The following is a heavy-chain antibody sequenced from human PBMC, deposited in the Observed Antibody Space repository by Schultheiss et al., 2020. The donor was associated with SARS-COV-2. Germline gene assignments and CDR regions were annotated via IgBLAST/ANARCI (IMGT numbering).Heavy chain of an antibody. D-gene: IGHD3-10*01. CDR3: ARGGAPVLWFGDLGRRRGLDV. J-gene: IGHJ6*02. CDR2: ISYDETNK. V-gene: IGHV3-30*03. CDR1: GFTFSSYG. Sequence: GGSLRLSCAASGFTFSSYGLHWVLQAPGKGLEWVAAISYDETNKFYTDSVKGRFTISRDNSKNTVYLQMNSLRAEDTAVYYCARGGAPVLWFGDLGRRRGLDVWGQGTAVTVSS.